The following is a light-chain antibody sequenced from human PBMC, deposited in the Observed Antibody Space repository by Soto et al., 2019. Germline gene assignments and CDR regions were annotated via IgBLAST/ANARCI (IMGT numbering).Light chain of an antibody. V-gene: IGKV3-15*01. CDR2: DAS. CDR1: QNVYNN. Sequence: EIVMTQSPATLSASPGEGATLSCKASQNVYNNLAWYQQRPGQPPRLLIYDASTRATGISARFSGSGYGTEFPPTISGLQSEDFAVYFCQQCRNWPLTFGGGTKVEIK. J-gene: IGKJ4*01. CDR3: QQCRNWPLT.